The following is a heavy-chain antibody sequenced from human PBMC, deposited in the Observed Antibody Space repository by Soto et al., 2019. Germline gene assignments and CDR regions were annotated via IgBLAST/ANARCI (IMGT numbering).Heavy chain of an antibody. V-gene: IGHV4-30-2*01. D-gene: IGHD3-10*01. CDR1: GGSISSGGYS. CDR3: ARHSYREFWFDP. CDR2: IYHSGST. J-gene: IGHJ5*02. Sequence: SEPLSLTCAVSGGSISSGGYSWSWIRQPPGKGLEWIGYIYHSGSTYYNPSLKSRVTISVDRSKNQFSLKLSSVTAADTAVYYCARHSYREFWFDPWGQGTLVTVSS.